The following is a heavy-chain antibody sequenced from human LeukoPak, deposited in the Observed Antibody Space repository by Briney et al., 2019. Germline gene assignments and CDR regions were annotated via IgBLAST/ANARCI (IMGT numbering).Heavy chain of an antibody. Sequence: GGSLRLSCAASGFSFSSYEMNWVRQAPGKGLEWVSYIGSSGSTVYYADSVKGRFTISRDNAKNSLYLQMNSLRDEDTAVYYCARNTLVYADSPDAFDIWGQGTMVTVSS. J-gene: IGHJ3*02. CDR1: GFSFSSYE. CDR3: ARNTLVYADSPDAFDI. V-gene: IGHV3-48*03. D-gene: IGHD4-17*01. CDR2: IGSSGSTV.